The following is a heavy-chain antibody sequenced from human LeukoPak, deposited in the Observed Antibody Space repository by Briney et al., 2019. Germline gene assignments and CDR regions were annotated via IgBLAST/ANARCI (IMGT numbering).Heavy chain of an antibody. V-gene: IGHV3-7*01. CDR1: GFTFRSYW. CDR2: IKQDGSEK. D-gene: IGHD2-15*01. Sequence: GGSLRLSCAASGFTFRSYWMNWVRQAPGNGLEWLAIIKQDGSEKYYMGSVEGRFTISRDNAKNSLHLQMNSLRAEDTAVYYCAGGSGFLITSWGQGTLVTVSS. CDR3: AGGSGFLITS. J-gene: IGHJ5*02.